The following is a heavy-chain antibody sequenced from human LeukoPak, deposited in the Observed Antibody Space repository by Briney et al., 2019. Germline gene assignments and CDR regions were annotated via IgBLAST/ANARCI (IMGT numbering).Heavy chain of an antibody. V-gene: IGHV1-46*01. CDR2: INPSGGST. CDR1: GYTFTSYY. D-gene: IGHD3-9*01. Sequence: ASVKISCNASGYTFTSYYMHWVRQAPGQGLEWKGIINPSGGSTSYAQKFQGRVTMTRDTSTSTVYMELSSLRSEDTAVYFFFQAEDGIRDFERGGPDYWGQGTLVTVSS. J-gene: IGHJ4*02. CDR3: FQAEDGIRDFERGGPDY.